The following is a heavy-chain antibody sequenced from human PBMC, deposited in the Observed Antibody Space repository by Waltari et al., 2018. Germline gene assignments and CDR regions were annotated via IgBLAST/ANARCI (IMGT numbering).Heavy chain of an antibody. Sequence: QVQLQQWGAGLLKPSETLSLTCAVYGGSFSGYYWSWIRQPPGKGLEWIGEINHSGSTNYNPSLKSRVTISVDTSKNQFSLKPSSATAADTAVYYCAAVIAIPDYYYYMDVWGKGTTVTVSS. CDR2: INHSGST. CDR3: AAVIAIPDYYYYMDV. CDR1: GGSFSGYY. J-gene: IGHJ6*03. V-gene: IGHV4-34*01. D-gene: IGHD2-21*01.